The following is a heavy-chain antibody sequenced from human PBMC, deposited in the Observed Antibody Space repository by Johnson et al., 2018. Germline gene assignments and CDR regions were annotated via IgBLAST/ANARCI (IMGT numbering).Heavy chain of an antibody. J-gene: IGHJ6*02. CDR2: MHISGTT. CDR1: GGSISSYH. V-gene: IGHV4-4*07. CDR3: ARGSLIVDV. D-gene: IGHD3-22*01. Sequence: QVQLQQSGPGLVKPSETLSLTCSVSGGSISSYHWSWIRQPAGKGLEWIGRMHISGTTNYNPPLKSRVTMSLDASQNQFSLKLNSVTAADTAVYYCARGSLIVDVWGQGTTVSVSS.